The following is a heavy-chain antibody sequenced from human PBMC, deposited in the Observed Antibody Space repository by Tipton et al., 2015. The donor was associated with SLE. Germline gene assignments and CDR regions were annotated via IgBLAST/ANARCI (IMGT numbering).Heavy chain of an antibody. CDR1: VYSISSSHW. Sequence: TLSLTCNVSVYSISSSHWWGWIRQPPGKGLEWIGHIYYGGTIYYNPSLKSRVTMSIDTSKNQFSLKLSSVTDVDTAVYCCARGGEGDAFDIWGQGTMVTVSS. CDR2: IYYGGTI. V-gene: IGHV4-28*02. CDR3: ARGGEGDAFDI. J-gene: IGHJ3*02. D-gene: IGHD3-16*01.